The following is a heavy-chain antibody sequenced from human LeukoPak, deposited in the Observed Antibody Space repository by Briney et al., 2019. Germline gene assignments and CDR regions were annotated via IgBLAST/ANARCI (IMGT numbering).Heavy chain of an antibody. J-gene: IGHJ4*02. CDR3: ARGLRYFDRLGGLALNY. CDR2: MNPNSGNT. Sequence: ASVKVSCKASGYTFTSYDINWVRQATGQGLEWMGWMNPNSGNTGYAQKFQGRVTMTGNTSISTAYMELSSLRSEDTAVYYCARGLRYFDRLGGLALNYWGQGTLVTVSS. V-gene: IGHV1-8*01. CDR1: GYTFTSYD. D-gene: IGHD3-9*01.